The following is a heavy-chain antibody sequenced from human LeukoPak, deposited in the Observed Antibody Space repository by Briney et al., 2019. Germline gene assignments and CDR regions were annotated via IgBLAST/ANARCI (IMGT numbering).Heavy chain of an antibody. CDR1: GGTFSSYA. D-gene: IGHD4-23*01. J-gene: IGHJ6*02. CDR2: IIPILGIA. Sequence: ASVKLSCKASGGTFSSYAISWVRQAPGQGLEWMGRIIPILGIANYAQKFQGRVTITADKSTGTAYMELSSLRSEDTAVYYCARGDYGGNPAYGMDVWGQGTTVTVSS. CDR3: ARGDYGGNPAYGMDV. V-gene: IGHV1-69*04.